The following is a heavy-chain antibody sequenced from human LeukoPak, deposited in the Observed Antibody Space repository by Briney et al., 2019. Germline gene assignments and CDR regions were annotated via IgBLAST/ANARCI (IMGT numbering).Heavy chain of an antibody. CDR3: AKARYSSSWYPFDY. CDR2: ISYDGSNK. CDR1: GFTFSSYG. Sequence: PGGSLRLSCAASGFTFSSYGMHWVRQAPVKGLEWVAVISYDGSNKYYADSVKGRFTISRDNSKNTLYLQMSSLRAEDTAVYYCAKARYSSSWYPFDYWGQGTLVTVSS. V-gene: IGHV3-30*18. J-gene: IGHJ4*02. D-gene: IGHD6-13*01.